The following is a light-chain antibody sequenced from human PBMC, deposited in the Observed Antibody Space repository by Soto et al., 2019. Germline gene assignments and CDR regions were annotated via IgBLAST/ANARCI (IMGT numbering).Light chain of an antibody. CDR1: QSISNY. CDR3: QQSYSTSIT. V-gene: IGKV1-39*01. J-gene: IGKJ5*01. Sequence: DIQMRQSLSSLSAAVVYRVIITFLTSQSISNYLNLYQHKPVKAYKVLISAASNLQSGVTSRFSGSGSGTVFTLNISSLPPEDFATYFCQQSYSTSITVEQGTR. CDR2: AAS.